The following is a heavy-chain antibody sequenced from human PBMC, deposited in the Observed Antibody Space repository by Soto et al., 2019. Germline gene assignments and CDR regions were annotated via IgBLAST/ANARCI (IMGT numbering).Heavy chain of an antibody. J-gene: IGHJ5*02. CDR3: ARDARRYCTNGVCSMIWFDP. D-gene: IGHD2-8*01. CDR2: ISAYNGNT. CDR1: GYTFTSYG. Sequence: QVQLVQSGAEVKKPGASVKVSCKASGYTFTSYGISWVRQAPGQGLEWMGWISAYNGNTNYAQKLQGRVTMTTDTSTSTAYMELRSLRSDDTAVYYCARDARRYCTNGVCSMIWFDPWGQGTLVTVSS. V-gene: IGHV1-18*01.